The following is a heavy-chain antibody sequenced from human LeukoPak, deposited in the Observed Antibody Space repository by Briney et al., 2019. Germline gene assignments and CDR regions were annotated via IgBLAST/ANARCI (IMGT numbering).Heavy chain of an antibody. CDR3: AVPYYYDSSGYGDAFDI. CDR1: GDSISSGDYY. V-gene: IGHV4-61*02. J-gene: IGHJ3*02. CDR2: ISSSGST. D-gene: IGHD3-22*01. Sequence: PSETLSLTCTVSGDSISSGDYYWSWIRQPAGNGLEWIGRISSSGSTNYNPSLKSRVTISVDTSKNQFSLKLSSVTAADTAVYYCAVPYYYDSSGYGDAFDIWGQGTMVTVSS.